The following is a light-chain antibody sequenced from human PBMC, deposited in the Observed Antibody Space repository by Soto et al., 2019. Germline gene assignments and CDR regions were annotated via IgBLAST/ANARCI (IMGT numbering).Light chain of an antibody. CDR3: CSYAASYNFWV. V-gene: IGLV2-11*01. CDR2: DVT. Sequence: QPVLTQPRSVSGSPGQSVTISCTGTNSDIGGYNYVSWYQQHPGKAPKVMIYDVTRRPSGVPDRFSGSKSGNTASLTISGLQAEDEADYYCCSYAASYNFWVFGGGTKLTVL. J-gene: IGLJ3*02. CDR1: NSDIGGYNY.